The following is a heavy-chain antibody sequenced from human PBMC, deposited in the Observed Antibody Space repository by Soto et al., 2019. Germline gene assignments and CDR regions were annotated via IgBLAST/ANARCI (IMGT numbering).Heavy chain of an antibody. J-gene: IGHJ5*01. D-gene: IGHD3-16*01. CDR1: GGPISSGGYY. CDR2: IYHSGTT. Sequence: QVQLQESGPGLVKPSQTLSLTCTVSGGPISSGGYYWSWIRQLPGKGLELIGYIYHSGTTDYNPSLKCRVTSSVDTSKNPFSLPLSSVTAAHTAVYYCSGFGGRLYPDSWGQGTLVTVSS. V-gene: IGHV4-31*03. CDR3: SGFGGRLYPDS.